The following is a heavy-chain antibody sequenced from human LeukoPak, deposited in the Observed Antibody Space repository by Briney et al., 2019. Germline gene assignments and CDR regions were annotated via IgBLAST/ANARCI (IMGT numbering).Heavy chain of an antibody. CDR2: IYSDGTT. J-gene: IGHJ4*02. CDR1: GFTVSNNY. V-gene: IGHV3-53*01. CDR3: TRDPTNEGRRDH. D-gene: IGHD3-10*01. Sequence: GGSLRLSCAASGFTVSNNYFSWVRQAPKKRLEWVSAIYSDGTTYYAESVKGRFTISRDNSKNTLYLQMNSLRADDTAVYYCTRDPTNEGRRDHWGQGTLVTVSS.